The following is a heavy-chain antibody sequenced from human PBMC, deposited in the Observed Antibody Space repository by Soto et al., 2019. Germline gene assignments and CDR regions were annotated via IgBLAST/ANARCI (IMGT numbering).Heavy chain of an antibody. CDR3: AAPACAATWCSPSHNLDH. Sequence: QVQLVQSGAEVKKPESSVKVSCKTSVGTFVRHVISWVRQAPGQGPEWMGKTNPLSGRHNYAQKFQDRVTFTAATDSSNAYMELSSLRSDDTAVYYCAAPACAATWCSPSHNLDHWGQGTLVTVSS. V-gene: IGHV1-69*06. CDR2: TNPLSGRH. CDR1: VGTFVRHV. J-gene: IGHJ4*02. D-gene: IGHD2-2*01.